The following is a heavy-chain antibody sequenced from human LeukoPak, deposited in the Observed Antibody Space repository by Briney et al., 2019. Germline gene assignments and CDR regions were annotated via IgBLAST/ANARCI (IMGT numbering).Heavy chain of an antibody. Sequence: GGSLRLSCAASGFTFSNHGMTWVRQAPGKGLEWVAYITSGSSAIYYADSVKGRFTISRDNAKNSLYLQMNSLRAEDTAVYYCAREGGYDILTGYSAFDIWGQGTMVTVSS. CDR2: ITSGSSAI. D-gene: IGHD3-9*01. V-gene: IGHV3-48*01. J-gene: IGHJ3*02. CDR1: GFTFSNHG. CDR3: AREGGYDILTGYSAFDI.